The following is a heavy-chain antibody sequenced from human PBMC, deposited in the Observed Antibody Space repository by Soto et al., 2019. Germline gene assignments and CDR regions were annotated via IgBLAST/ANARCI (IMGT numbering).Heavy chain of an antibody. CDR2: IIPFFGTV. J-gene: IGHJ6*02. Sequence: QVQLEQSGAEVKKPGSSVSVSCKASGGTFSDHTFSWVRQAPGQGLEWMGGIIPFFGTVNYAQKFQGRVKITADEYASAAYMEFSSLTSEDTAKYYCASSLVVVVGNNHYDYYGMDVWGRGTTVTVSS. D-gene: IGHD2-21*01. CDR3: ASSLVVVVGNNHYDYYGMDV. CDR1: GGTFSDHT. V-gene: IGHV1-69*01.